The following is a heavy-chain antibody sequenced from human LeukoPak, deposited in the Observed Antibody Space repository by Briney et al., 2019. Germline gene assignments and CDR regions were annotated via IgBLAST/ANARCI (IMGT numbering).Heavy chain of an antibody. CDR2: ISSSSSYI. D-gene: IGHD1-26*01. CDR1: GFTFISYS. CDR3: ARADLSGSYFHPHFLDY. J-gene: IGHJ4*02. Sequence: GSLILSCAASGFTFISYSMNWVRQAPGKGLEWVSSISSSSSYIYYADSVKGRFTISRDNAKNSLYLQMNSLRAEDTAVYYCARADLSGSYFHPHFLDYWGQGTLVTVSS. V-gene: IGHV3-21*01.